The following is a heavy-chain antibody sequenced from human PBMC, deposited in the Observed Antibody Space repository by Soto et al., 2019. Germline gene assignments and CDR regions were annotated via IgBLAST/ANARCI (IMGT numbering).Heavy chain of an antibody. J-gene: IGHJ4*02. V-gene: IGHV1-69*08. CDR2: IIPILGIA. D-gene: IGHD3-10*01. CDR3: AREMNYYGSGSYYNY. CDR1: GGTFSSYT. Sequence: QVQLVQSGAEVQKPGSSVKVSCKASGGTFSSYTISWVRQAPGQGLEWMGRIIPILGIANYAQKFQGRVTITADKSTSTAYMELSSLRSEDTAVYYCAREMNYYGSGSYYNYWGQGTLVTVSS.